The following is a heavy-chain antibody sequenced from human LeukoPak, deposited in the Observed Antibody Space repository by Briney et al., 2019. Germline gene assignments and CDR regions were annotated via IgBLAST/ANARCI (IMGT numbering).Heavy chain of an antibody. D-gene: IGHD1-1*01. CDR3: AGSDTTGYTPREWDYWYFDL. Sequence: PGGSLRLSCAASGFTFSRYSMNWVRQAPGKGLEWVSSISSGSTYRYYVDSVKGRFTISRDNAENSLYLQMNSLRAEDTAVYYCAGSDTTGYTPREWDYWYFDLWGRGTLVTVSS. CDR1: GFTFSRYS. CDR2: ISSGSTYR. V-gene: IGHV3-21*01. J-gene: IGHJ2*01.